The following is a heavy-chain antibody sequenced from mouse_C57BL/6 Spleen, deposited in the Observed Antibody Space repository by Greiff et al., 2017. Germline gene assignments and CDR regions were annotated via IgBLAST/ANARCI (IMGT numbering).Heavy chain of an antibody. J-gene: IGHJ4*01. Sequence: EVMLVESGGGLVKPGGSLKLSCAASGFTFSSYTMSWVRQTPEKRLEWVATISGGGGNTYYPDSVKGRFTISRDNAKNTLYLQMSSLRSEDTALYYCASQMAMDYWGQGTSVTVSS. V-gene: IGHV5-9*01. CDR3: ASQMAMDY. CDR2: ISGGGGNT. CDR1: GFTFSSYT.